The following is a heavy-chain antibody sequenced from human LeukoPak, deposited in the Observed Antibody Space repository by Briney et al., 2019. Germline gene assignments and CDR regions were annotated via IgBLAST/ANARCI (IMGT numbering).Heavy chain of an antibody. J-gene: IGHJ1*01. CDR3: AKKVVVGATSPYSDFQD. CDR2: ISGSGVTT. CDR1: GFTFSYYS. D-gene: IGHD1-26*01. V-gene: IGHV3-23*01. Sequence: GGSLRLSCAASGFTFSYYSMNWVRQAPGKGLEWVSAISGSGVTTHYAGSVKGRFSISRDNSKNTLYLQMNSLRAEDTALYYCAKKVVVGATSPYSDFQDWGQGTLVTVSS.